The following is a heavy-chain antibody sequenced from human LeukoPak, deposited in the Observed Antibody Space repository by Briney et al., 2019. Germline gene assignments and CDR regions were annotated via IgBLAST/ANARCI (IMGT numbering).Heavy chain of an antibody. V-gene: IGHV3-53*01. Sequence: GGSLRLSCAASGFTVSSSYMNWIRQAPGKGLECVSVISSGGTTYYADSVKGRFTISRDNSKNTLYLQMNSLTAEDTAVYYCARDPVPEFWGQGTMVTVSS. D-gene: IGHD1-14*01. CDR3: ARDPVPEF. CDR2: ISSGGTT. J-gene: IGHJ3*01. CDR1: GFTVSSSY.